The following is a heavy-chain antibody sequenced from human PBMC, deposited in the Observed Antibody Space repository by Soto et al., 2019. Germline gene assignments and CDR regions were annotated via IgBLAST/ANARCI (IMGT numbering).Heavy chain of an antibody. CDR3: AREDDGGDSDYYGLDV. D-gene: IGHD2-21*02. V-gene: IGHV4-30-4*01. CDR2: VHYSGSV. Sequence: QVQLQQSGPGLLKPSQTLSLTCTVSGGSISVYYYHWTWIRQPPGKGLEWIGYVHYSGSVLYNPSLQSRVSISVDTSKNQFSLKLSSVTAADTAVYFCAREDDGGDSDYYGLDVWGQGTTVTVSS. CDR1: GGSISVYYYH. J-gene: IGHJ6*02.